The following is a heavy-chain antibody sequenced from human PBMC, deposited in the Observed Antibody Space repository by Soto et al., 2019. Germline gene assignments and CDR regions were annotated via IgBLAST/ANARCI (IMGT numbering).Heavy chain of an antibody. V-gene: IGHV1-69*06. J-gene: IGHJ5*02. Sequence: SVKVSCKASGYAFSRYSISWVLQAPGQRLEWMGWIIANFGKANYAQKFQGRVTITADTSTNTAYMGLRSLRSDDTAMYYCAGAIVGPTTTGWIDPWGQGTLVTVSS. D-gene: IGHD1-26*01. CDR1: GYAFSRYS. CDR3: AGAIVGPTTTGWIDP. CDR2: IIANFGKA.